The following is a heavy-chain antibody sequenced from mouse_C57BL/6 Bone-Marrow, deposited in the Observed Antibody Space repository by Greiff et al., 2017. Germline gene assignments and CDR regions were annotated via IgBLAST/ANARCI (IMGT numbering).Heavy chain of an antibody. CDR1: GFSLTSYG. J-gene: IGHJ4*01. CDR3: AKPDYDGNYYAMDY. V-gene: IGHV2-9*01. Sequence: VKLVESGPGLVAPSQSLSITCTVSGFSLTSYGVDWVRQPPGKGLEWLGVIWGGGSTNYNSALMSRLSISKDNSKSQVFFKMNSLQTDDTAMYYCAKPDYDGNYYAMDYWGQGTSVTVSS. CDR2: IWGGGST. D-gene: IGHD2-4*01.